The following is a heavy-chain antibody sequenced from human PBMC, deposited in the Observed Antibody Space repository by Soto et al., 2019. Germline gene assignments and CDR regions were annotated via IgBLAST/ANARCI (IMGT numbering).Heavy chain of an antibody. CDR1: AFTFSSYA. V-gene: IGHV3-23*01. CDR3: AKGRASDCAVCTQDY. D-gene: IGHD2-21*02. Sequence: EVQLLESGGGLAQPGGSLRLSCAASAFTFSSYAMSWVRQAPGKGLEWVSAVSGRGDSTYYADSVKGRFTISRDNSKNTLYLQMNSLRAEDTAVYYCAKGRASDCAVCTQDYWGQGTLVTVSS. CDR2: VSGRGDST. J-gene: IGHJ4*02.